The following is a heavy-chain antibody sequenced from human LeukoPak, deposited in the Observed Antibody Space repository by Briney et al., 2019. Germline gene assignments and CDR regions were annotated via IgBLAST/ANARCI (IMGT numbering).Heavy chain of an antibody. CDR1: GGSISSYY. J-gene: IGHJ3*02. V-gene: IGHV4-4*07. CDR3: ARVSNYYDSSGYYVKAFDI. Sequence: KPSETLSLTCTVSGGSISSYYWSWIRQPAGKGLEWIGRIYTSGSTNYNPSLKSRVTMSVDTSKNQFSLKLSSVTAADTAVYYCARVSNYYDSSGYYVKAFDIWGQGTMVTVSS. D-gene: IGHD3-22*01. CDR2: IYTSGST.